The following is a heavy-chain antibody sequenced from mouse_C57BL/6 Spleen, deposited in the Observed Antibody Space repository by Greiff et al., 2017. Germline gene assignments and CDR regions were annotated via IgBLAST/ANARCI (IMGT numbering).Heavy chain of an antibody. CDR3: ASSNPSYYYGIMALDY. CDR1: GYAFSSSW. D-gene: IGHD1-1*01. V-gene: IGHV1-82*01. CDR2: IYPGDGDT. Sequence: VQGVESGPELVKPGASVKISCKASGYAFSSSWMNWVKQRPGKGLEWIGRIYPGDGDTNYNGKFKGKATLTADKSSSTAYMQLSSLPSEDSAVYFCASSNPSYYYGIMALDYWGQGTSVTVSA. J-gene: IGHJ4*01.